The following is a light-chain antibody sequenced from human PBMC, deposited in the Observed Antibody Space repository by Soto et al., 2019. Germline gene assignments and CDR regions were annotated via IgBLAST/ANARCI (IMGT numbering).Light chain of an antibody. CDR1: QDIAID. V-gene: IGKV1-9*01. CDR3: QQLRSYPST. CDR2: AAS. Sequence: IQLTQSPSSLSASVGDRVTITFRASQDIAIDLAWYQQKPGEAPKLLIYAASTLHGGVPSRFSGSGSGTDFALTITSLQAEDFATYYCQQLRSYPSTFGGGTKVDIK. J-gene: IGKJ4*01.